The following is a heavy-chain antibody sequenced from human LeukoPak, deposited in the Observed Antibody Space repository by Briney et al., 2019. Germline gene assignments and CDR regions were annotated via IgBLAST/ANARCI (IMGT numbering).Heavy chain of an antibody. CDR2: IYYSGST. CDR1: GGSISSSSYY. Sequence: SETLSLTCTVSGGSISSSSYYWGWIRQPPGKGLEWIGSIYYSGSTYYNPSLKSRVTISVDTSKNQFSLKLSSVTAADTAVYYCASQDCSTTSCYLPYWGQGTLVTVSS. J-gene: IGHJ4*02. CDR3: ASQDCSTTSCYLPY. V-gene: IGHV4-39*01. D-gene: IGHD2-2*01.